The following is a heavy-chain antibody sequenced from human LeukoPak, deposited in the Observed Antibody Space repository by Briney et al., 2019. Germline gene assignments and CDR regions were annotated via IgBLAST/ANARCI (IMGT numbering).Heavy chain of an antibody. D-gene: IGHD1-26*01. Sequence: GSLRLSCAASGFTFSNYAMSWVRRPPGKGLEWIVSMYYSGDSYYNTSLKSRVTVSVDTSKNQFSLKLTSVTAADTAVYYCARDQWELRAFDYWGQGTLVTVSS. J-gene: IGHJ4*02. CDR3: ARDQWELRAFDY. V-gene: IGHV4-39*07. CDR1: GFTFSNYA. CDR2: MYYSGDS.